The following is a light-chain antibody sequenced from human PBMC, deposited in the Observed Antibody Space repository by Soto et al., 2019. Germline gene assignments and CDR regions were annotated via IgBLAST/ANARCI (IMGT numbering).Light chain of an antibody. CDR2: AAS. J-gene: IGKJ2*01. Sequence: MTQSPATLSVSPGERATLSCRASQSVSSNLAWYQQKPGKAPKLLIYAASTLQSGVPSRFSGSGSGTDFTLTISCLQSEDFATYYCQQYYSYPRTFGQGTKLEIK. CDR1: QSVSSN. V-gene: IGKV1-8*01. CDR3: QQYYSYPRT.